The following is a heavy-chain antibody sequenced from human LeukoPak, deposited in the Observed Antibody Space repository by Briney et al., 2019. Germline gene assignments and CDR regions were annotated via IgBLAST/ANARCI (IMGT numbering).Heavy chain of an antibody. Sequence: PGRSLRLSCAASGFTFSSYAIHWVRQAPGKGVEWVAGISYDGSNTYYADSVKGRFTTSRDSSKNTVYLQMSRLRAEDTAVYYCARERRTVTTLDYWGQGTLVTVST. J-gene: IGHJ4*02. V-gene: IGHV3-30-3*01. CDR2: ISYDGSNT. D-gene: IGHD4-17*01. CDR1: GFTFSSYA. CDR3: ARERRTVTTLDY.